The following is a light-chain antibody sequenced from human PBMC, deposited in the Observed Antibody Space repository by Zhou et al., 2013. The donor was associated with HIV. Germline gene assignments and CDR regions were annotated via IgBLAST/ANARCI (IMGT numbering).Light chain of an antibody. Sequence: DIQMTQSPSSLSASXGDRVIITCRASQYINTYLNWYRQQPGKAPNLLIYAASSLQSGVPSRFSGSGSGTEFTLTINSLQPEDFATYYCQQANSFPWTFGQGTKVEVK. J-gene: IGKJ1*01. V-gene: IGKV1-12*02. CDR3: QQANSFPWT. CDR2: AAS. CDR1: QYINTY.